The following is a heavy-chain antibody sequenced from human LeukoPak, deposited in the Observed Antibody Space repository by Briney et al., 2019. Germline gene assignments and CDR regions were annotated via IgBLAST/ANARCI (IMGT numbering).Heavy chain of an antibody. CDR1: GFTFSNAW. CDR3: TTDGYCSGGSCYSGRGTDY. J-gene: IGHJ4*02. CDR2: IKSKTDGGTT. D-gene: IGHD2-15*01. Sequence: PGGSLRLSCAASGFTFSNAWMSWVRQAPGKGLEWVGRIKSKTDGGTTDYAAPVKGRFTISRDDSKNTLYLQMNSLKTEDTAVYYCTTDGYCSGGSCYSGRGTDYWGQGTLVTVSS. V-gene: IGHV3-15*01.